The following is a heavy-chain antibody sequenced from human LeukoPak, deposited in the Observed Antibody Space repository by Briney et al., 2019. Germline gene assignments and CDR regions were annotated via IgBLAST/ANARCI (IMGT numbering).Heavy chain of an antibody. Sequence: KSSETLSLTCTVSGGSISSSSYYWGWIRQPPGKGLEWIGSIYYSGSTYYNPSLKSRVTISVDTSKNQFSLKLSSVTAADTAVYYCARIRSGYHDAFDIWGQGTMVTVSS. V-gene: IGHV4-39*01. CDR1: GGSISSSSYY. CDR3: ARIRSGYHDAFDI. CDR2: IYYSGST. J-gene: IGHJ3*02. D-gene: IGHD3-3*01.